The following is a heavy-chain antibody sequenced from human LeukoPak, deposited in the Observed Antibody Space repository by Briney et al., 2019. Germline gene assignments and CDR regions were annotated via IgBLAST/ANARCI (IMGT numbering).Heavy chain of an antibody. V-gene: IGHV4-34*01. CDR3: ARALELREGYYYYMDV. J-gene: IGHJ6*03. CDR2: INHSGST. D-gene: IGHD1-7*01. Sequence: SETLSLTCAVYGGSFSGYYWSWIRQPPGKGREWIGEINHSGSTNYNPSLKSRVTISVDTSKNQFSLKLSSVTAADTAVYYCARALELREGYYYYMDVWGKGTTVTVSS. CDR1: GGSFSGYY.